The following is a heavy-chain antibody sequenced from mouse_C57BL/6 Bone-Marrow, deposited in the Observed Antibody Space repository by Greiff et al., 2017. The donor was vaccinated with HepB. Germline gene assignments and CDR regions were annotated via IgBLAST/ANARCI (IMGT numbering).Heavy chain of an antibody. V-gene: IGHV1-50*01. J-gene: IGHJ3*01. CDR1: GYTFTSYW. Sequence: QVQLQQPGAELVKPGASVKLSCKASGYTFTSYWMQWVKQRPGQGLEWIGEIDPSDSYTNYNQKLKGKATLTVDTSSSTAYMQLSSLTSEDSAVYFCGRTLGRSAWFAYWGQGTLVTVSA. CDR3: GRTLGRSAWFAY. D-gene: IGHD4-1*01. CDR2: IDPSDSYT.